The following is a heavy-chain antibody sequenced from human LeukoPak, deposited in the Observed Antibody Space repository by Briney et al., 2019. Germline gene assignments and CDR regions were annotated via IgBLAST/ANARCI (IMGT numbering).Heavy chain of an antibody. CDR3: ATTTIRLGY. CDR1: GGSISRSSHY. J-gene: IGHJ4*02. D-gene: IGHD1-26*01. Sequence: PSETLSLTCTVSGGSISRSSHYWGWIRQPPGKGLEWIGSIHYSGNTYHNPPLKSRVTISVDTSKNQFSLKLSSVTAADTAVYCCATTTIRLGYWGQGTLVTVSS. V-gene: IGHV4-39*07. CDR2: IHYSGNT.